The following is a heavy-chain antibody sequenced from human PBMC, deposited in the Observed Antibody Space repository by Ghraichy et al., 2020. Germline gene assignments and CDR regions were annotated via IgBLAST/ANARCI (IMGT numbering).Heavy chain of an antibody. CDR3: ARDVGVIWAFDI. CDR1: GFTFSSFR. CDR2: IRSGSEYI. Sequence: GGSLRLSCAASGFTFSSFRMAWVRQAPGKGLEWVSSIRSGSEYIYSADSVKGRFTISRDNANKVLYLQMNSLRAEDTAVYYCARDVGVIWAFDIWGQGTLVGVSS. J-gene: IGHJ3*02. V-gene: IGHV3-21*01. D-gene: IGHD2-21*01.